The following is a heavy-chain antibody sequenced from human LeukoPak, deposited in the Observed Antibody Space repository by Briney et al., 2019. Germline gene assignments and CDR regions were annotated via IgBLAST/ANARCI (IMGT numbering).Heavy chain of an antibody. Sequence: GGSLRLSCAASGFTFSGSALHWVRQASGKGLEWVGRIKSKTDGGTTDYAAPAKGRFTISRDDSKNTLYLQMNSLRVEDTAVYYCARDFMYSITCAGCWGQGTLVTVSS. CDR3: ARDFMYSITCAGC. J-gene: IGHJ4*02. V-gene: IGHV3-15*05. CDR1: GFTFSGSA. CDR2: IKSKTDGGTT. D-gene: IGHD6-13*01.